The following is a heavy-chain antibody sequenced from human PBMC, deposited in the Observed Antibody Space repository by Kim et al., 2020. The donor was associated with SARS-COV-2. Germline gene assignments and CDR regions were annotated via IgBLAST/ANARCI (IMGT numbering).Heavy chain of an antibody. Sequence: GGSLRLSCAASGFPVTNNYMSWVRHAPGKGLEWVSIIFSGGSTYYTDSVKGRFTISRDDSRTTLYLQMNSLRAEDTAVYYCTRGAARYYFDYWGRGTLVTVSS. CDR2: IFSGGST. V-gene: IGHV3-53*01. J-gene: IGHJ4*02. D-gene: IGHD6-25*01. CDR3: TRGAARYYFDY. CDR1: GFPVTNNY.